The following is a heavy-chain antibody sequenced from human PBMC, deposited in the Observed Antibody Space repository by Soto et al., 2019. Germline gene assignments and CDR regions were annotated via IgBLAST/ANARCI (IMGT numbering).Heavy chain of an antibody. D-gene: IGHD3-3*01. Sequence: GGSLRLSCAASGFTFGDYWMSWVRQAPGKGLEWVAHIKKDGSENYYVDSVTGRFTVSRDNTKNSLYLQMSSLRAEDTAVYYCAKLGSGYYTGLYFDYWGQGTLVTVSS. V-gene: IGHV3-7*03. CDR1: GFTFGDYW. J-gene: IGHJ4*02. CDR3: AKLGSGYYTGLYFDY. CDR2: IKKDGSEN.